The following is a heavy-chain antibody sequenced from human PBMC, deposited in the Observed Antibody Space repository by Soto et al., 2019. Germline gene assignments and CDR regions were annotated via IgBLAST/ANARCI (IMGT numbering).Heavy chain of an antibody. CDR3: ARGLDNQRFGEGDY. J-gene: IGHJ4*02. Sequence: ASVKVSCKASGYTFTGYYMHWVRQAPGQGLEWMGWINPNSGGTNYAQKFQGWVTMTRDTSISTAYMELSRLRSDDTAVYYCARGLDNQRFGEGDYWGQGTLVTVSS. CDR1: GYTFTGYY. V-gene: IGHV1-2*04. CDR2: INPNSGGT. D-gene: IGHD3-10*01.